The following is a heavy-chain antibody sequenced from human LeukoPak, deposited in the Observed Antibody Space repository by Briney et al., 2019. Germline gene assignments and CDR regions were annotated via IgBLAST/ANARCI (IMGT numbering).Heavy chain of an antibody. J-gene: IGHJ4*02. D-gene: IGHD5-18*01. CDR1: GFTFSSYG. V-gene: IGHV3-33*06. CDR3: AKDADGYSYGSPRFDY. Sequence: PGRSLRLSCAASGFTFSSYGMHWVRQAPGKGLEWVAVIWYDGSNKYYADSVKGRFTISRDNSKNTLYLQMKSLRAEDTAVYYCAKDADGYSYGSPRFDYWGQGTLVTVSS. CDR2: IWYDGSNK.